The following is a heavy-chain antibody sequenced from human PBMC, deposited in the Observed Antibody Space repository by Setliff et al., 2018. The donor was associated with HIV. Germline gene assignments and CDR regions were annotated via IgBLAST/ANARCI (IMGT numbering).Heavy chain of an antibody. CDR1: GYTFSTYG. CDR2: ISAHNEVT. V-gene: IGHV1-18*01. J-gene: IGHJ6*02. CDR3: VREGMAVFLEDLAYYLYNGRDG. D-gene: IGHD6-19*01. Sequence: ASVKVSCKASGYTFSTYGISWVRQAPGQGLEWMGWISAHNEVTHYAQHLQGRVTMTTDTSTSTAYMELRSLRSDDTAVYYCVREGMAVFLEDLAYYLYNGRDGWGQGTTVTVSS.